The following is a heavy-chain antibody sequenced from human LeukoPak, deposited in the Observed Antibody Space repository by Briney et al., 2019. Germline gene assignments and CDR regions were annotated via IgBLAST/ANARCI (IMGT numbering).Heavy chain of an antibody. CDR1: GITLSNYG. Sequence: PGGSLRLSCAVSGITLSNYGMSWVRQAPGKGLEWVAGIRGSGGSTNYADSVKGRFTISRDNSKNTLYLHMSSLRAEDTAVYLCAKPSVVIRVILLGFHKEAYYFDSWGQGALVTVSS. CDR3: AKPSVVIRVILLGFHKEAYYFDS. J-gene: IGHJ4*02. V-gene: IGHV3-23*01. D-gene: IGHD2-15*01. CDR2: IRGSGGST.